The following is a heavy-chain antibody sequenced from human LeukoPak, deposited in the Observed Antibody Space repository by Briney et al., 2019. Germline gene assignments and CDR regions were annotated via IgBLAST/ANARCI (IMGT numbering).Heavy chain of an antibody. D-gene: IGHD6-13*01. J-gene: IGHJ5*02. CDR1: GGTFSSYA. CDR3: ARGLIAAAGTRWFDP. CDR2: INPSGGST. V-gene: IGHV1-46*01. Sequence: GASVKVSCKASGGTFSSYAISWVRQAPGQGLEWMGIINPSGGSTSYAQKFQGRVTMTRDTSTSTVYMELSSLRSEDTAVYYCARGLIAAAGTRWFDPWGQGTLVTVSS.